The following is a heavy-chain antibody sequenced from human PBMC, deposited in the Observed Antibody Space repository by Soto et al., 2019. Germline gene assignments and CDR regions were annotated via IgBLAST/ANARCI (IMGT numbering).Heavy chain of an antibody. Sequence: QVQLVESGGGLVKPGGSLRLSCAASGFTFSDYYMSCIRQAPGKGLEWVSYISSSGSTIYYADSVKGRFTISRDNAKKPLFLQMNSLRAEDTAVYYCARDLRTGTTFYYYYYYGMDVWGQGTTVTVSS. CDR3: ARDLRTGTTFYYYYYYGMDV. CDR2: ISSSGSTI. V-gene: IGHV3-11*01. CDR1: GFTFSDYY. D-gene: IGHD1-1*01. J-gene: IGHJ6*02.